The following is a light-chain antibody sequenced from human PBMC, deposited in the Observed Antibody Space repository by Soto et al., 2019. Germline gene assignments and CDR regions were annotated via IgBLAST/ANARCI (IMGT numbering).Light chain of an antibody. CDR2: DAD. CDR1: QSINRY. Sequence: EIVLTQSPATLSLSPGERATLSCRASQSINRYLAWYQQKPGQAPRLLIYDADNRATGIPARFSGSGSGTDFTLIISSLEPEECAVYYCQQRVDGHTCGGGTKVDVK. V-gene: IGKV3-11*01. CDR3: QQRVDGHT. J-gene: IGKJ4*01.